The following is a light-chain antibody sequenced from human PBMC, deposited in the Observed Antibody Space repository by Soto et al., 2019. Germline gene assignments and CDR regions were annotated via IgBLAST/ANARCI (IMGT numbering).Light chain of an antibody. J-gene: IGLJ1*01. Sequence: QSALTQPRSVSGSPGQSVTVSCIGTSSDVGDYNSASWYQQHPGKAPKLMIYDVSKRPSGVPDRFSGSKSGNTASLTISGLQAEDEADYYCCSYVGSYSYVFGIGTKVTVL. CDR2: DVS. CDR1: SSDVGDYNS. CDR3: CSYVGSYSYV. V-gene: IGLV2-11*01.